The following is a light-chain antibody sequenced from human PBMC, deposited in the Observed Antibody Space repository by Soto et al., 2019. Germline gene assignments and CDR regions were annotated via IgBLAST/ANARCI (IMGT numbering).Light chain of an antibody. CDR2: EVS. J-gene: IGLJ3*02. Sequence: QSALTQPASVSGSPGQSITISCTGTSRNVGGYNYVSWYQQHPGKAPKLMIYEVSHRPSGVSNRFSGSKSGNTASLTISGLQAEDEADYYCSSYTSSSTLNRVFGGGTKVTVL. V-gene: IGLV2-14*01. CDR3: SSYTSSSTLNRV. CDR1: SRNVGGYNY.